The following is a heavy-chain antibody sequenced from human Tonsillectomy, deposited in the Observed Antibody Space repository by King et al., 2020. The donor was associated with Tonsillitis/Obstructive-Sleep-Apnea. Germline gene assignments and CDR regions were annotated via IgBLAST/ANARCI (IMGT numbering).Heavy chain of an antibody. CDR1: GGSISSYY. J-gene: IGHJ4*02. V-gene: IGHV4-59*01. CDR2: IYYSGST. Sequence: QLQESGPGLVKPSETLSLTCTVSGGSISSYYWSWIRQPPGKGLEWIGFIYYSGSTNYNPSPNSRVTISVDTTTNQFSLKLSSVTAADTAVYYCARTDGGDFDYWGQGTLVTVSS. CDR3: ARTDGGDFDY.